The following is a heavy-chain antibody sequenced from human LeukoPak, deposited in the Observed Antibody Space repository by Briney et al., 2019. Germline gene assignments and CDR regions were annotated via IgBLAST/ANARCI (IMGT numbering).Heavy chain of an antibody. Sequence: GGSLRLSCAASGFTFSSYAIHWVRQAPGKGLEWVAVISYDGRNKYYADSVKGRFTISRGNSKNTLYLQMNSLRAEDTAVYYCARGRWELLGQAAFDIWGQGTMVTVSS. V-gene: IGHV3-30*04. D-gene: IGHD1-26*01. J-gene: IGHJ3*02. CDR2: ISYDGRNK. CDR1: GFTFSSYA. CDR3: ARGRWELLGQAAFDI.